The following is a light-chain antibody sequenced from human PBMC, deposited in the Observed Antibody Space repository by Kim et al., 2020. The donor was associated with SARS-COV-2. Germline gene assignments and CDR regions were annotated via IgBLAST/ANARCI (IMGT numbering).Light chain of an antibody. J-gene: IGKJ2*01. CDR2: DAS. V-gene: IGKV1-5*01. CDR3: QQYISYST. Sequence: LSASLGDRVTIPCRASQSISSWLAWYQQKPGKAPKLLIYDASSLGSGVPSRFSGSGSETEFTLTISSLQPYDFATYYCQQYISYSTFGQGTKLEI. CDR1: QSISSW.